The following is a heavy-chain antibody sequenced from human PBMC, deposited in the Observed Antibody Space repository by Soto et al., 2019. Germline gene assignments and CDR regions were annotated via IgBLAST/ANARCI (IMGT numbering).Heavy chain of an antibody. D-gene: IGHD3-22*01. V-gene: IGHV4-30-4*01. CDR1: GGSISSGDYY. CDR2: IYYSGST. CDR3: ARTNYDSSGYYPSLFDY. Sequence: SETLSLTCTVSGGSISSGDYYWSWIRQPPGKGLEWIGYIYYSGSTYYNPSLKSRVTISVDTSKNQFSLKLSSVTAADTAVYYCARTNYDSSGYYPSLFDYWGQGTLVTVSS. J-gene: IGHJ4*02.